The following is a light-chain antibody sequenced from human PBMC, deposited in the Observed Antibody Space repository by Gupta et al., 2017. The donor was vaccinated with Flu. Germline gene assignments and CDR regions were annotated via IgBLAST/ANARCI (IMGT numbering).Light chain of an antibody. CDR2: KDS. J-gene: IGLJ3*02. Sequence: YHLTQPPSLSVPPGQTARITCSGDALPKQYAYWYQQKPGQAPVLVIYKDSERPSGIPERFSGSSSGTTVTLTISGVQAEDEADYYCQSADSSGTYNWVFGGGTKLTVL. CDR3: QSADSSGTYNWV. CDR1: ALPKQY. V-gene: IGLV3-25*02.